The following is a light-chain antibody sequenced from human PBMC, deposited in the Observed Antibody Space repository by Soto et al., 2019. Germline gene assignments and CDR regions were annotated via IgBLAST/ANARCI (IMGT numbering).Light chain of an antibody. Sequence: DIQMTQSPSSLSASVGDRVTITCQASQDISNYLNWYQQKPGKAPKLLIYAASNFETGVPSRFSGSGSGTDFTFTISSLQPEDIATYYCQQSDSLPYTFGQGTKLQIK. J-gene: IGKJ2*01. V-gene: IGKV1-33*01. CDR1: QDISNY. CDR3: QQSDSLPYT. CDR2: AAS.